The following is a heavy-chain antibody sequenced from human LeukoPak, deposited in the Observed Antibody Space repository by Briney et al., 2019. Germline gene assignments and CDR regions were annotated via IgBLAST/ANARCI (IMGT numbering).Heavy chain of an antibody. Sequence: GASVKVSCKASGCTFTNYGISWVRQAPGQGLEWMGWMNPNSGNTNYAQKFQGWVTMTRDTSISTAYMELSRLRSDDTAVYYCARGRSGVGLDYWGQGTLVTVSS. D-gene: IGHD1-26*01. CDR2: MNPNSGNT. V-gene: IGHV1-2*04. J-gene: IGHJ4*02. CDR1: GCTFTNYG. CDR3: ARGRSGVGLDY.